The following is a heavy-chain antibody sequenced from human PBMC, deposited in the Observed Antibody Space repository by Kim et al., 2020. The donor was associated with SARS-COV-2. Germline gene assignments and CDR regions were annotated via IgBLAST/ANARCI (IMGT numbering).Heavy chain of an antibody. J-gene: IGHJ6*02. D-gene: IGHD3-3*01. CDR2: ISAYNGNT. CDR3: ARDRAITIFDGYYYGMDV. CDR1: GYTFTSYG. Sequence: ASVKVSCKASGYTFTSYGISWVRQAPGQGLEWMGWISAYNGNTNYAQKLQGRVTMTTDTSTSTAYMELRSLRSDDTAVYYCARDRAITIFDGYYYGMDVWGQGTTVTVSS. V-gene: IGHV1-18*01.